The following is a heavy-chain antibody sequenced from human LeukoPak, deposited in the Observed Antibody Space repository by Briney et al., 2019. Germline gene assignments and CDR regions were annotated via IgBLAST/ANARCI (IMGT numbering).Heavy chain of an antibody. CDR3: AKDRYRSGSYSHFDY. V-gene: IGHV3-9*01. Sequence: GGSLRLSSTASGFTFDDYAMHWVRQAPGKGLEWVSGISWNSDYIGYADSAKGRFTISRDNAKNSLYLQVNSLRAEDTALYYCAKDRYRSGSYSHFDYWGQGTLVTVSS. D-gene: IGHD1-26*01. CDR1: GFTFDDYA. CDR2: ISWNSDYI. J-gene: IGHJ4*02.